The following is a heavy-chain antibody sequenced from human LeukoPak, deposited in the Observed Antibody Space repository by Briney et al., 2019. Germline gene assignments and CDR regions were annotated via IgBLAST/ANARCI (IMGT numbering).Heavy chain of an antibody. CDR1: GFTFSSYA. V-gene: IGHV3-23*01. D-gene: IGHD2-2*02. CDR3: AKSGSHDIVVVPAAIYYFDY. J-gene: IGHJ4*02. Sequence: PGGSLRLSCAASGFTFSSYAMSWVRQAPGKGLEWVSAISGSGGSTYYADSVKGRFTISRDNSKSTLYLQMNSLRAEDTAVYYCAKSGSHDIVVVPAAIYYFDYWGQGTLVTVSS. CDR2: ISGSGGST.